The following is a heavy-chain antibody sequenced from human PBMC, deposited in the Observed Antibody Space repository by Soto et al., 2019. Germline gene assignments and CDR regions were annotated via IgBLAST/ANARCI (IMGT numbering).Heavy chain of an antibody. V-gene: IGHV3-21*01. J-gene: IGHJ6*02. D-gene: IGHD2-21*02. CDR2: ISSSSSYI. CDR3: ARDWHIVVVTAIRPYYGMDV. Sequence: EVQLVESGGGLVKPGGSLRLSCAASGFTFSSYSMNWVRQAPGKGLEWVSSISSSSSYIYYADSVQGRFTISRDNAKNTLYLQMNRLRAEDTAVYYGARDWHIVVVTAIRPYYGMDVWGQGTTVTVSS. CDR1: GFTFSSYS.